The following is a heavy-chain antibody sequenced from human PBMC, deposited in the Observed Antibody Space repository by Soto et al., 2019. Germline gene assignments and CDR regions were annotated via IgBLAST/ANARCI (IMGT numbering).Heavy chain of an antibody. CDR2: INPNSGGT. D-gene: IGHD6-6*01. J-gene: IGHJ4*02. V-gene: IGHV1-2*04. CDR3: ARGWDSGSSDFVY. Sequence: ASVKVSCKASGYTFTGYYMHWVRQAPGQGLEWMGWINPNSGGTNYAQKFQGWVTMTRDTSISTAYMELSRLRSDDTAVYYCARGWDSGSSDFVYWGQGTLVTVSS. CDR1: GYTFTGYY.